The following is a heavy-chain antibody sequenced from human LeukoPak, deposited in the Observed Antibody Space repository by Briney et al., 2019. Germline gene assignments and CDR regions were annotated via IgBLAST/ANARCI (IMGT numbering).Heavy chain of an antibody. CDR2: IYISGSI. J-gene: IGHJ4*02. CDR3: ARQSSSAYYSPFDY. D-gene: IGHD3-22*01. Sequence: SETLSLTCTVSGGSISSASYYWNWIRQPAGKGLEWIGRIYISGSINYNPSLKSRVTISVDTSKNQFSLKLSSVTAADTAVYYCARQSSSAYYSPFDYWGQGTLVTVSS. V-gene: IGHV4-61*02. CDR1: GGSISSASYY.